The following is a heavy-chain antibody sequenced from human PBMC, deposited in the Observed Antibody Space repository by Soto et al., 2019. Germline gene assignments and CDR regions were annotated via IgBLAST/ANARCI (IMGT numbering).Heavy chain of an antibody. V-gene: IGHV3-30-3*01. Sequence: QVQLVESGGGVVQPGRSLRLSCAASGFTFSNYAMHWVRQAPGKGLEWVAVISYDGSNKYYADSVKGRFTISRDNSKNTVYLKMNTLSAENTAVYYCERERSLHSSPYFDSWGKGTLVPVSP. CDR2: ISYDGSNK. CDR1: GFTFSNYA. J-gene: IGHJ4*02. D-gene: IGHD4-17*01. CDR3: ERERSLHSSPYFDS.